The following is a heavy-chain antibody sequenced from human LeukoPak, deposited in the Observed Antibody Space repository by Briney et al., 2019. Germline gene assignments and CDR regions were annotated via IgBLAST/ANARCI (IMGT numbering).Heavy chain of an antibody. CDR1: GFTFSTYW. CDR2: IKNDGSEK. D-gene: IGHD5-12*01. V-gene: IGHV3-7*01. Sequence: GGSLRLSCAASGFTFSTYWINWVRQAPGKGLEWVAKIKNDGSEKYYVDSVKGRFTISRDNAENSLFLQMNSLRVEDTAIYYCTRDSGLPGYDLLHYWGQGTLVTVSS. J-gene: IGHJ4*02. CDR3: TRDSGLPGYDLLHY.